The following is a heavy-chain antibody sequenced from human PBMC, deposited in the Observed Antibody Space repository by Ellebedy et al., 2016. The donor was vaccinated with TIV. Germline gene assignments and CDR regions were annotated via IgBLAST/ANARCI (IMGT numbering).Heavy chain of an antibody. Sequence: GASLKISCAASGFTFSNYYMNWIRQAPGKGLEWISYINSGGTIIYYADSVKGRFTTSRDNAKNSLYLQMHSLRAEDTAFYYCARPPAAVAGQDYWGQGTLVTVSS. CDR1: GFTFSNYY. CDR3: ARPPAAVAGQDY. V-gene: IGHV3-11*01. CDR2: INSGGTII. J-gene: IGHJ4*02. D-gene: IGHD6-19*01.